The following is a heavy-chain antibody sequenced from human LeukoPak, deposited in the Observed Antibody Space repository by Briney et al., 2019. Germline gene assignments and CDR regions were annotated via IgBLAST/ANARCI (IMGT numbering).Heavy chain of an antibody. CDR3: ARDEVYGEQYYFDY. CDR2: ISSSSTYI. V-gene: IGHV3-21*01. D-gene: IGHD4/OR15-4a*01. Sequence: PGGSLRLSCAASGFTFSTYTMNWVRQAPGKELDWVSSISSSSTYIYYADSVKGRFTISRDNAKNSLYLQMNSLRAEDTAVYYCARDEVYGEQYYFDYWGQGTLVTVSS. J-gene: IGHJ4*02. CDR1: GFTFSTYT.